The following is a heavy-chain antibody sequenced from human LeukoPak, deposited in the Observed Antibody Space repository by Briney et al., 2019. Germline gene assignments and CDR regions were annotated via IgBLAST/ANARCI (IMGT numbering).Heavy chain of an antibody. J-gene: IGHJ6*02. CDR3: ARGRVVPAAMPGYYYYGMDV. CDR2: ISSGGSTI. CDR1: GFTFSDYC. Sequence: GGSLRLSCAASGFTFSDYCMSWIRQAPGKGLEWLSYISSGGSTIYYADSVKGRFTISRDNAKNSLYLQMNSLRAEDTAVYYCARGRVVPAAMPGYYYYGMDVWGQGTTVTVSS. D-gene: IGHD2-2*01. V-gene: IGHV3-11*04.